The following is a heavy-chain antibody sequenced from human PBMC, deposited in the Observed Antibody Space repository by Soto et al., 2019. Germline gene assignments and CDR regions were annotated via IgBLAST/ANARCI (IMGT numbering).Heavy chain of an antibody. D-gene: IGHD1-26*01. CDR1: GFPFSSYA. J-gene: IGHJ4*02. CDR3: ARAPHIVGATSHHFDS. CDR2: ISFDGSKT. Sequence: QQQQVQSGGGVVQPGGSLRLSCEASGFPFSSYAMHWVRQTPLKGLEWVALISFDGSKTSYADSAQGRFIISRDRSSNTVSLQMNSLRPDDTALYYCARAPHIVGATSHHFDSWGQGVMVTVSS. V-gene: IGHV3-30-3*01.